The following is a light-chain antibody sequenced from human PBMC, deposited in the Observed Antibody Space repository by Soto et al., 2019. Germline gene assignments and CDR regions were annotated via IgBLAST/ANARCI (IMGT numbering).Light chain of an antibody. Sequence: EIVLTQSPATLSLSPGERATLSCRASQSVSKYLAWYQQKPGQAPRLLIHDASNRATGIPARFSGSGSGTDFTLTISSLEPEDFAVYYCQHGGTFGQGTRLEIK. CDR3: QHGGT. CDR2: DAS. J-gene: IGKJ5*01. V-gene: IGKV3-11*01. CDR1: QSVSKY.